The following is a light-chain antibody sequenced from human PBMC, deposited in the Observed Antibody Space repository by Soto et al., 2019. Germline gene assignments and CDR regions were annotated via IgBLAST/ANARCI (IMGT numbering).Light chain of an antibody. CDR1: QSVRSH. J-gene: IGKJ5*01. Sequence: IVMTQSTATLSVSPGEGVTLSFRASQSVRSHLAWYQQKPGQPPRLLIYGASTRATGIPARFSGSGFGTEFTLTISSLQSEDFAVYYCQQYKNWPLFGQGTRLENK. CDR2: GAS. CDR3: QQYKNWPL. V-gene: IGKV3-15*01.